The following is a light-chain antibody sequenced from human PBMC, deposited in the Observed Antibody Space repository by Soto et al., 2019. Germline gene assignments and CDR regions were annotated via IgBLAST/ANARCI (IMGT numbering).Light chain of an antibody. CDR1: QAINTY. CDR2: AAS. Sequence: DIQLTQSPSFLSASVGDRVSITCRASQAINTYLAWYQQKPGKAPKLLIYAASTLQSGVPSRFSGSGSGTEFTLTISSLQPEELATYYCQQLNSYPHTFGQGTKLEIK. V-gene: IGKV1-9*01. CDR3: QQLNSYPHT. J-gene: IGKJ2*01.